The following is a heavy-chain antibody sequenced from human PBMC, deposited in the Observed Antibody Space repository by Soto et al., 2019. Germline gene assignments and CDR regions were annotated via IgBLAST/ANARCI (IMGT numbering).Heavy chain of an antibody. CDR3: ARLGGYVSVGYYYLWDS. D-gene: IGHD3-22*01. Sequence: QLQLQESGPGLVKPSETLSLTCRVSDGSMNSDSSYWGWIRQPPGKGLEWIGVINHSGSTYHNLSLKGRVTMSVDASRNQFSLKLTSMTAADTAVYYCARLGGYVSVGYYYLWDSWGQGTLVTFSS. V-gene: IGHV4-39*01. CDR1: DGSMNSDSSY. CDR2: INHSGST. J-gene: IGHJ4*02.